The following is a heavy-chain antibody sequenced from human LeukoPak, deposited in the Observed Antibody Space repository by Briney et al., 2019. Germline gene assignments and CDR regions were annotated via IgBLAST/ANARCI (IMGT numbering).Heavy chain of an antibody. J-gene: IGHJ4*02. CDR2: ISGSGAST. CDR3: AKDAKQQLVDY. V-gene: IGHV3-23*01. CDR1: GFTFSSYA. Sequence: GGSLRLSCAASGFTFSSYAMSWVRQAPGKGVEWVSAISGSGASTYYADSVKGRFTISRDNSKNTLYLQMNSLRAEDTVVYYCAKDAKQQLVDYWGQGTLVTVSS. D-gene: IGHD6-13*01.